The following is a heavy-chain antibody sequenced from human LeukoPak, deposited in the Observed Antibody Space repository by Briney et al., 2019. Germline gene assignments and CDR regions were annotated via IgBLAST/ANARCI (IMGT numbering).Heavy chain of an antibody. V-gene: IGHV4-59*01. CDR1: GGSISSYY. CDR2: IYYSGST. J-gene: IGHJ4*02. D-gene: IGHD4-17*01. CDR3: ARDTLGYGDYDY. Sequence: TSETLSLTCTVSGGSISSYYWSWIRQPPGKGLEWIGYIYYSGSTNYNPSLKSRVTISVDTSNNQFSLKLSSVTAADTALYYSARDTLGYGDYDYWGQGTLVPVPS.